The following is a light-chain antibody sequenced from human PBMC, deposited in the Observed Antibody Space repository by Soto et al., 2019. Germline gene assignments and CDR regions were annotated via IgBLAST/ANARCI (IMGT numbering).Light chain of an antibody. J-gene: IGLJ1*01. CDR2: GNS. Sequence: QLVLTQPPSVSGAPGQRVTISCTGSSSNIGAGYDVHWYQQLPGTAPKLLIYGNSNRPSGVPDRFSGSKSGTSASLAITGLQAEDEADYYCQSYDSSRSAYVFGTGTKLTVL. V-gene: IGLV1-40*01. CDR3: QSYDSSRSAYV. CDR1: SSNIGAGYD.